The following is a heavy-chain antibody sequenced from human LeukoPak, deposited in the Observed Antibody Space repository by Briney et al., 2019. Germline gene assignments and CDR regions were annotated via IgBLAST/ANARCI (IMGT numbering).Heavy chain of an antibody. J-gene: IGHJ6*03. CDR3: ARAPSEYSSSSNLYYYYYYMDV. Sequence: SETLSLTCTVSGGSISSYYWSWIRQPPGKGLEWIGYIYYSGSTNYNPSLKRRVTISVDTSKNQFSLKLSSVTAADTAVYYCARAPSEYSSSSNLYYYYYYMDVWGKGTTVTVS. D-gene: IGHD6-6*01. CDR2: IYYSGST. CDR1: GGSISSYY. V-gene: IGHV4-59*01.